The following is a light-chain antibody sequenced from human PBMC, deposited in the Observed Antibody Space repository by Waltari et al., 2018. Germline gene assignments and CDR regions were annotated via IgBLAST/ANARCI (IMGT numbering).Light chain of an antibody. Sequence: SYDLTQPPSVSASPGQTASIACFGDKLGDKYVSWYQHKPGQSPVLVIYQDTKRPSVIPERFSASNSGNTATLTVSETQAVDEASYYCQTWDSNTVVFGGGTTLTVL. V-gene: IGLV3-1*01. CDR2: QDT. CDR3: QTWDSNTVV. J-gene: IGLJ2*01. CDR1: KLGDKY.